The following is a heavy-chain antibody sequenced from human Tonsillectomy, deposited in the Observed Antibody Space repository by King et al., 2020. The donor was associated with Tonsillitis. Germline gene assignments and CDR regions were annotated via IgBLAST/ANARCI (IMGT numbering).Heavy chain of an antibody. Sequence: VQLVESGGGLVKPGGSLRLSCAASGFTFSDYYMTWIRQAPWKGLEWVAFIIGGSSYTNYADSVKGRFTISRDNAKNSLSLQMNSLRAEDTAVYYCARDRGSRITIFGGYYFDYWGQGTLVTVSS. CDR3: ARDRGSRITIFGGYYFDY. D-gene: IGHD3-3*01. CDR1: GFTFSDYY. J-gene: IGHJ4*02. V-gene: IGHV3-11*05. CDR2: IIGGSSYT.